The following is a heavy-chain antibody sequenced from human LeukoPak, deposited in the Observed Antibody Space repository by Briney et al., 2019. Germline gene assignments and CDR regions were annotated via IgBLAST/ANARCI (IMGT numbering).Heavy chain of an antibody. D-gene: IGHD3-10*01. V-gene: IGHV3-15*01. J-gene: IGHJ4*02. CDR3: TSIPVVTMVRGVIAGVDY. CDR2: IKSKTDGGTT. CDR1: GFTFSNAW. Sequence: GGSLRLSCVASGFTFSNAWMSWVRQAPGKGLEWVGRIKSKTDGGTTDYAAPVKGRFTISRDDSKNTLYLQMNSLKTEDTAVYYCTSIPVVTMVRGVIAGVDYWGQGTLVTVSS.